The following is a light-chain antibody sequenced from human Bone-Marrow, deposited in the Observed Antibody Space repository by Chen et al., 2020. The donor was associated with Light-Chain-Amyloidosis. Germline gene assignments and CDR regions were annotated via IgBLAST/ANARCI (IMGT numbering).Light chain of an antibody. CDR2: DDS. CDR3: QVWDRSSDRPV. V-gene: IGLV3-21*02. Sequence: SYVLTQPSSVSVAPGQTATIACGGNNIGSTSVHWYQQPPGQAPLLVVYDDSDRPSGIPERLSGSNSGTTATLTISGVEAGDEGDYYCQVWDRSSDRPVFGGGTKLTVL. J-gene: IGLJ3*02. CDR1: NIGSTS.